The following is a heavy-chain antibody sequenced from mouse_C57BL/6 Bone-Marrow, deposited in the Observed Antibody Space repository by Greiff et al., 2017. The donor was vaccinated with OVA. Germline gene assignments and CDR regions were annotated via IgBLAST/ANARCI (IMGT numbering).Heavy chain of an antibody. D-gene: IGHD1-1*01. Sequence: VQLKESGPGLVKPSQSLSLTCSVTGYSITSGYYWNWIRQFPGNKLEWMGYISYDGSNNYNPSLKNRISITRDTSKNQFFLKLNSVTTEDTATYYCARLLLTTVDAWFAYWGQGTLVTVSA. CDR3: ARLLLTTVDAWFAY. V-gene: IGHV3-6*01. CDR1: GYSITSGYY. J-gene: IGHJ3*01. CDR2: ISYDGSN.